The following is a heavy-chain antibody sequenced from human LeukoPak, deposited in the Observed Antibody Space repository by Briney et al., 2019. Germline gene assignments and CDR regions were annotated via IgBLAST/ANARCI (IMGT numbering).Heavy chain of an antibody. CDR1: GGSFSGYY. CDR3: ASKAVAGTGGSDY. D-gene: IGHD6-19*01. Sequence: SETLSLTCAVYGGSFSGYYWSWIRPPPGKGLEWIGEINHSGSTNYNPSLKSRVTISVDTSKNQFSLKLSSVTAADTAVYYCASKAVAGTGGSDYWGQGTLVTVSS. V-gene: IGHV4-34*01. CDR2: INHSGST. J-gene: IGHJ4*02.